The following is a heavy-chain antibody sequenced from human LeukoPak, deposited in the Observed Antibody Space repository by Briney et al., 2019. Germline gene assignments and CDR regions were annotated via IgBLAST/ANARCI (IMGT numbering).Heavy chain of an antibody. CDR1: GFTFSSYW. J-gene: IGHJ6*03. CDR2: ITQDGSEK. Sequence: GGYLRFNCVASGFTFSSYWMSWVRQAPGKGLEWVANITQDGSEKYYVDSVKGRFTISRDNAKNSLYLQMNGLRAEDTAVYYCARDRYSSGWSDYMDVWGKGTTVTVSS. CDR3: ARDRYSSGWSDYMDV. V-gene: IGHV3-7*01. D-gene: IGHD6-19*01.